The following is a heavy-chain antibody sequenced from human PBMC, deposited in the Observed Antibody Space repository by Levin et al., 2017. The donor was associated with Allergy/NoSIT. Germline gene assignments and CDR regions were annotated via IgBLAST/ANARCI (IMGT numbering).Heavy chain of an antibody. V-gene: IGHV4-31*03. CDR3: ARDGTKWLANNWFDP. CDR1: GGSISSGGYY. D-gene: IGHD6-19*01. CDR2: IYYSGST. J-gene: IGHJ5*02. Sequence: TSETLSLTCTVSGGSISSGGYYWSWIRQHPGKGLEWIGYIYYSGSTYYNPSLKSRVTISVDTSKNQFSLKLSSVTAADTAVYYCARDGTKWLANNWFDPWGQGTLVTVSS.